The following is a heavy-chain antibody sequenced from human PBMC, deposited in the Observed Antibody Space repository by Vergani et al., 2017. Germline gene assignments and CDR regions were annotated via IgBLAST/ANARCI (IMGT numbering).Heavy chain of an antibody. Sequence: QLQLQESGPGLVKPSETLSLSCTVSGGSISSGDYYWSWIRQPPGKGLEWIGYIYYSGSTYYNPSLKSRVTISVDTSKNQFSLKLSSVTAADTAVYYCARGGGVPAALGYWGQGTLVTVSS. CDR3: ARGGGVPAALGY. V-gene: IGHV4-30-4*08. CDR2: IYYSGST. J-gene: IGHJ4*02. D-gene: IGHD2-2*01. CDR1: GGSISSGDYY.